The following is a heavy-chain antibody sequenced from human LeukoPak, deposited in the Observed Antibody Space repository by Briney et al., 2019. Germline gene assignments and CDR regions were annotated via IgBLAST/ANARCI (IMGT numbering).Heavy chain of an antibody. CDR2: ISYDGSNK. CDR1: GFTFSSYA. D-gene: IGHD3-22*01. Sequence: GGSLRLSCAASGFTFSSYAMDWVRQAPGKGLEWVAVISYDGSNKYYADSVKGRFTISRDNAKNTLYLQMNSLRAEDTAVYYCARADYDSSGYWMDGYFDYWGQGTLVTVSS. CDR3: ARADYDSSGYWMDGYFDY. J-gene: IGHJ4*02. V-gene: IGHV3-30*04.